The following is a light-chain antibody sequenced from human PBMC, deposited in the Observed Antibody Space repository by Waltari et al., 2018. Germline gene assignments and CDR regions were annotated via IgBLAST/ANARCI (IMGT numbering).Light chain of an antibody. CDR3: CSYAGSYTFV. CDR1: SRDVGGYTY. CDR2: DVN. V-gene: IGLV2-11*01. Sequence: QSALTQPRSVSGSPGQAVTISCTGTSRDVGGYTYVSWYQQHPGKAPKFMIYDVNKRPSGVPDRFSGSKSGNTASLTISGLQAEDEADYYCCSYAGSYTFVFGGGTKLTVL. J-gene: IGLJ2*01.